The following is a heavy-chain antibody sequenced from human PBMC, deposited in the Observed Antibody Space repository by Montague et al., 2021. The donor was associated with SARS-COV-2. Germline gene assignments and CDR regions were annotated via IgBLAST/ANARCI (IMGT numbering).Heavy chain of an antibody. CDR2: IYYSGST. CDR3: ARVGRQQLVRLSGMDV. J-gene: IGHJ6*02. V-gene: IGHV4-39*07. D-gene: IGHD6-13*01. CDR1: GGSISSSSYY. Sequence: SETLSPTCTVSGGSISSSSYYWGWIRQPPGKGLEWIGSIYYSGSTYYXPSLESRVTISVDTSKNQFSLKLSSVTAADTAVYYCARVGRQQLVRLSGMDVWGQGTTVTVSS.